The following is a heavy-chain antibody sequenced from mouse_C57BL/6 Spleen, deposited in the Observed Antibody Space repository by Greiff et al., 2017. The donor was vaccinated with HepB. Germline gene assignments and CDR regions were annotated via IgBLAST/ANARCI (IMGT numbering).Heavy chain of an antibody. CDR2: IYPGDGDT. J-gene: IGHJ1*03. Sequence: QVQLQQSGAELVKPGASVKISCKASGYAFSSYWMNWVKQRPGKGLEWIGQIYPGDGDTNYNGKFKGKATLTADKSSSTAYMQLSSLTSEDSAVYFCARDGDYYGSSEGYFDVWGTGTTVTVSS. V-gene: IGHV1-80*01. CDR3: ARDGDYYGSSEGYFDV. D-gene: IGHD1-1*01. CDR1: GYAFSSYW.